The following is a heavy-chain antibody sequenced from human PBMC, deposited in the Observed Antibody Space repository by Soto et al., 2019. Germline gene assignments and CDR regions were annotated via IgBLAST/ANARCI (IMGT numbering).Heavy chain of an antibody. V-gene: IGHV1-2*04. J-gene: IGHJ3*02. Sequence: ASVKVSCKASGYTFTGYYMHWVRQAPGQGLEWMGWINPNSGGTNYAQKFQGWVTMTRDTSISTAYMELSRLRSDDTAVYYCVRDLAVAGHDAFDIWGQGTMVTVSS. CDR2: INPNSGGT. D-gene: IGHD6-19*01. CDR1: GYTFTGYY. CDR3: VRDLAVAGHDAFDI.